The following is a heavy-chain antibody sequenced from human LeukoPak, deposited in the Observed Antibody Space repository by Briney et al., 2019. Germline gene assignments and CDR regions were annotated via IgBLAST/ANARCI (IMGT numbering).Heavy chain of an antibody. CDR1: GDFIRSGVYC. Sequence: SETVSLTCTVSGDFIRSGVYCWSWIRQRPGAGLQWIGYICSSGSTSYNPSLKSRVTISVDTSKNQFSLKLSSVTAADTAVYYCAREVIAAHNWFDPWGQGILVTVSS. CDR2: ICSSGST. V-gene: IGHV4-30-4*08. CDR3: AREVIAAHNWFDP. D-gene: IGHD6-6*01. J-gene: IGHJ5*02.